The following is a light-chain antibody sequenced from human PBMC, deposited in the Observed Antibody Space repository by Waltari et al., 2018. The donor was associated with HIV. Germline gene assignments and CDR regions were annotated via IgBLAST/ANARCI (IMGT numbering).Light chain of an antibody. CDR1: SSNIGNTY. CDR2: DNN. J-gene: IGLJ2*01. CDR3: GTWDSSLSAVV. Sequence: QSVLTQPPSVSAAPGPKVTISCSGISSNIGNTYVSCYQQLPGTAPKLLIYDNNERPSGIPDRFSGSKSGTSATLGITGLQTGDEADYYCGTWDSSLSAVVFGGGTKLTVL. V-gene: IGLV1-51*01.